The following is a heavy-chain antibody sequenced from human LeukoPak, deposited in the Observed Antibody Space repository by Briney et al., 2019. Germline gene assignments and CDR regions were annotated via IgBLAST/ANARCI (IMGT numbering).Heavy chain of an antibody. CDR3: AKIWFGELLFAFDI. J-gene: IGHJ3*02. V-gene: IGHV3-48*04. Sequence: GGSLRLSCAASGFTFSSYSMNWVRQAPGKGLEWVSYISSSSSLIYYSDSVKGRFTISRDNAKNSLYLQMNSLRAEDTAVYYCAKIWFGELLFAFDIWGQGTMVTVSS. CDR1: GFTFSSYS. D-gene: IGHD3-10*01. CDR2: ISSSSSLI.